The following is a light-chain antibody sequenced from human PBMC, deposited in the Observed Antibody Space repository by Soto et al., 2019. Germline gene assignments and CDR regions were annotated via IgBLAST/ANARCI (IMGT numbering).Light chain of an antibody. CDR1: QGIRND. CDR3: LQDYNYLPLT. Sequence: AIQMTQSPSSLSASVGDRVTITCRASQGIRNDLGWYQQKPGKAPKLLIYAASSLQSGVPSRFSGSGSGTDFTLTISSLQPEDFATYYCLQDYNYLPLTFGGGTKVAIK. J-gene: IGKJ4*01. CDR2: AAS. V-gene: IGKV1-6*01.